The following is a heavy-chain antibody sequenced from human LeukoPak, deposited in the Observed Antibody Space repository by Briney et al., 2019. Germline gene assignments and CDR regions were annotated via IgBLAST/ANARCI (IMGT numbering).Heavy chain of an antibody. V-gene: IGHV3-21*01. Sequence: PGGSLRLSCAASGFTFSSNYMSWVRQAPGKGLEWVSSISSSSSYIYYADSVKGRFTISRDNAKNSLYLQMNSLRAEDTAVYYCARGMVAANYYFDYWGQGTLVTVSS. J-gene: IGHJ4*02. CDR2: ISSSSSYI. CDR3: ARGMVAANYYFDY. D-gene: IGHD2-15*01. CDR1: GFTFSSNY.